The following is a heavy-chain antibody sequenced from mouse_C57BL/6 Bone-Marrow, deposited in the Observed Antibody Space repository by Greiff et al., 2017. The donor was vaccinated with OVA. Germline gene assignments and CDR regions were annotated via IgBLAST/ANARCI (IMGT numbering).Heavy chain of an antibody. J-gene: IGHJ1*03. D-gene: IGHD1-1*01. Sequence: DVHLVESGGGLVKPGGSLKLSCAASGFTFSSYTMSWVRQTPGKRLEWVATISGGGGNTYYPDSVKGRFTISRDNATNTLYLQMSSLRSEDTALYYCARHAKLRDWYFDVWGTGTTVTVSS. CDR3: ARHAKLRDWYFDV. V-gene: IGHV5-9*01. CDR1: GFTFSSYT. CDR2: ISGGGGNT.